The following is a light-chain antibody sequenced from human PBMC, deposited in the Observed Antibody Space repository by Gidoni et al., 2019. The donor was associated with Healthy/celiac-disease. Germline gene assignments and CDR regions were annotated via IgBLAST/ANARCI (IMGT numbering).Light chain of an antibody. CDR2: AAS. CDR3: QQRYSTPPST. J-gene: IGKJ2*01. CDR1: QSISSF. V-gene: IGKV1-39*01. Sequence: DIQMTHSPSSLSASVGDRVTITCRASQSISSFLNWYHQNQRKAPKLLIYAASSLQSGVPSRCSGSGSGTDFTLTISSMQPEDFATYYCQQRYSTPPSTFGQGTKLEIK.